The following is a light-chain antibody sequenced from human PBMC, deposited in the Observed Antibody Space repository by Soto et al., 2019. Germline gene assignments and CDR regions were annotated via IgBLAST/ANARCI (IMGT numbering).Light chain of an antibody. J-gene: IGKJ2*03. CDR3: QQYNSFPYS. CDR2: KAS. V-gene: IGKV1-5*03. CDR1: QSIFSW. Sequence: IQMTQSPSTLSASVGDRVSITCRASQSIFSWLAWYQQKPGKAPKLLIYKASSLESGVPSRYSGSGSGTEFTLTISGLQPDDLATYYCQQYNSFPYSFGQWTKLEIK.